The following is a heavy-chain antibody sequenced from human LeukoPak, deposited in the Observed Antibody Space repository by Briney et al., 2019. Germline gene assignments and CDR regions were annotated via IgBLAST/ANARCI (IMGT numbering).Heavy chain of an antibody. CDR2: SIPIFGTA. D-gene: IGHD3-9*01. Sequence: SVKVSCKASGGTFSSYAISWVRQAPGQGLEWMGGSIPIFGTANYAQKFQGRVTITADESTSTAYMELSSLRSEDTAVYYCARGPLDYDILTGPYGMDVWGKGTTVTVSS. V-gene: IGHV1-69*01. CDR3: ARGPLDYDILTGPYGMDV. CDR1: GGTFSSYA. J-gene: IGHJ6*04.